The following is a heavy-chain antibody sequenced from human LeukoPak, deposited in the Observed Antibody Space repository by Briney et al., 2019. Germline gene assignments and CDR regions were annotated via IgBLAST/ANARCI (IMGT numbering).Heavy chain of an antibody. V-gene: IGHV3-23*01. CDR3: AKDRTGTAPAH. D-gene: IGHD1-1*01. CDR1: GFTFSSYA. J-gene: IGHJ4*02. CDR2: ISSSGAST. Sequence: GRSLRLSCAASGFTFSSYAMSWVRQAPGKGLEWISAISSSGASTYYTDSVKGRFTISRDNSKNTLYLQIDSLRAEDTAVYYCAKDRTGTAPAHWGQGTLVTVSS.